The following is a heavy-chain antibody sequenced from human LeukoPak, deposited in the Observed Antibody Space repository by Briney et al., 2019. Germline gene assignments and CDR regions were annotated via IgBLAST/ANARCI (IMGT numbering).Heavy chain of an antibody. D-gene: IGHD3-3*01. CDR3: ADDFWSGYYRLY. CDR2: ISGSGGST. Sequence: GGFLRLSCAASGFTFSSYAMSWVRQAPGKGLEWVSAISGSGGSTYYADSVKGRFTISRDNSKNTLYLQMNSLRAEDTAVYYCADDFWSGYYRLYWGQGTLVTVSS. CDR1: GFTFSSYA. J-gene: IGHJ4*02. V-gene: IGHV3-23*01.